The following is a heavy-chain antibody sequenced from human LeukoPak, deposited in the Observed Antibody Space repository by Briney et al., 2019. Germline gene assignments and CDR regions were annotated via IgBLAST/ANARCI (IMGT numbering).Heavy chain of an antibody. CDR2: INPNSGGT. D-gene: IGHD6-13*01. CDR3: ARDPIAAAGTPYYYMDV. J-gene: IGHJ6*03. Sequence: ASVKVSCQASGYSLTGYYMHWVRPAPGQGLEWMGWINPNSGGTNYAQKLQGRVTMTRDTSISTAYMALSRLRSDDTAVYYCARDPIAAAGTPYYYMDVWGKGTTVTVSS. V-gene: IGHV1-2*02. CDR1: GYSLTGYY.